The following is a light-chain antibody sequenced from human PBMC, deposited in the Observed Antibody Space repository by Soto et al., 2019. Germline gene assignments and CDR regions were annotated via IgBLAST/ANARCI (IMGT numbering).Light chain of an antibody. CDR2: GAS. V-gene: IGKV3-20*01. J-gene: IGKJ2*01. CDR3: HQYGYVPNI. CDR1: ESVRNDY. Sequence: EIVLTQSPGTLSLSPGEIISLSCRASESVRNDYLAWYQHKPGQAPKVLIYGASSRATGIPDRFSGSVLGRGFSLTISRLQPEHFAVYFFHQYGYVPNIFGRGTKVEIK.